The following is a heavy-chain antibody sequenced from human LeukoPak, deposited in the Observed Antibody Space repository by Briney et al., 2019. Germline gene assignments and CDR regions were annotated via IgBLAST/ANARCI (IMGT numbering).Heavy chain of an antibody. Sequence: GESLKISCKGSGYSFTNYWIAWVRQMPGKGLEWMGIIYPGDSDTRYSPSFQGQVTISADKSITTAYPQWNSLKASDTAMYYCARRHKRGAYSYGVDYWGQGTLVTVSS. CDR1: GYSFTNYW. J-gene: IGHJ4*02. CDR3: ARRHKRGAYSYGVDY. V-gene: IGHV5-51*01. CDR2: IYPGDSDT. D-gene: IGHD5-18*01.